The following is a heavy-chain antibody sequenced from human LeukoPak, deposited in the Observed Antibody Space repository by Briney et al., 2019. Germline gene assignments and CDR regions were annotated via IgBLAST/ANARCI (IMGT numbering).Heavy chain of an antibody. V-gene: IGHV4-34*01. CDR2: INHSGST. D-gene: IGHD3-16*01. CDR3: TRGAGWLIDY. J-gene: IGHJ4*02. CDR1: GGSFSGYY. Sequence: SETLSLTCAAYGGSFSGYYWSWIRQPPGKGLEWIGEINHSGSTNYNPPLKSRVTISVDTSKNHFSLKLNSVTTADTAVYYCTRGAGWLIDYWGQGILVTVSS.